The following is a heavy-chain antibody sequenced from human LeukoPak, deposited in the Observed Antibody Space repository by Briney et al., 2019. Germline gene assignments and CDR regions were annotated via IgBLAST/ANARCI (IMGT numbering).Heavy chain of an antibody. J-gene: IGHJ4*02. V-gene: IGHV4-38-2*01. D-gene: IGHD5-18*01. CDR2: IYYSGTT. CDR3: ARARGYSYAFDN. CDR1: GFTFSDYY. Sequence: GSLRLSCAASGFTFSDYYMSWIRQPPGKGLEWIGSIYYSGTTYYNPSLKSRVDISVDTSKNQVSLNLSSVTAADTAVYFCARARGYSYAFDNWGQGTLVTVSS.